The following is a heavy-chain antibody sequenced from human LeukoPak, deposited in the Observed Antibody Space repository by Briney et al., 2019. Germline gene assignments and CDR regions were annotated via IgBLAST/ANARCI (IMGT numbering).Heavy chain of an antibody. J-gene: IGHJ5*02. CDR2: FYPGDSDT. CDR1: RYSFTSYW. D-gene: IGHD6-19*01. CDR3: ARTAGQWLMQYNWFDP. Sequence: GESLKISCKGSRYSFTSYWIGWVRQMPGKGLEWMGIFYPGDSDTRYSPSFQGQVTISADKSISTAYLQWSSLKASDTAMYYCARTAGQWLMQYNWFDPWGQGTLVTVSS. V-gene: IGHV5-51*01.